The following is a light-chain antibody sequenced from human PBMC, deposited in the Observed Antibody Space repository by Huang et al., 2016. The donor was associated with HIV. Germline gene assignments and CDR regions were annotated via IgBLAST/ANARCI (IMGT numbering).Light chain of an antibody. J-gene: IGKJ1*01. CDR1: QSVSSNF. V-gene: IGKV3-20*01. CDR3: QQYGRSPAT. Sequence: EIVLTQSPGTLSLSPGERATLSCRASQSVSSNFLAWYQQKPGQAPRLLIYGASTRAPGSPNRVSGSGSGTDFTLTSSRLEPEDFAVYYCQQYGRSPATFGQGTKVEVK. CDR2: GAS.